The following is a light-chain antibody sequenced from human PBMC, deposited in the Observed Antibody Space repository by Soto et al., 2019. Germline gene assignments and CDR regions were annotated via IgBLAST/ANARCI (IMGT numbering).Light chain of an antibody. CDR1: SGHSTNA. Sequence: QPVLTQSPSASASLGASVKFTCTLTSGHSTNAVAWHQQQPAKGPRYLMKLNSDGSHTKGDGIPDRFSGSSSGAARYLTISRLQAEDEAEYYCQTWGNGTVVFGGGTKLTVL. J-gene: IGLJ2*01. V-gene: IGLV4-69*01. CDR3: QTWGNGTVV. CDR2: LNSDGSH.